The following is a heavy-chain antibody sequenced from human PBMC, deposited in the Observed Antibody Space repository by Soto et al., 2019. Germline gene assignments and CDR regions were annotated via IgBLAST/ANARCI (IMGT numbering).Heavy chain of an antibody. CDR1: AFTFKNHW. D-gene: IGHD6-19*01. Sequence: GGSLRLSCAASAFTFKNHWMHWVRQVPGKGLVWVSRIDTYGSATRYADSVKGRFTISRDNAKNTLYLQMNTLRAEDTAVYYCARVLKSSGWDNDVFDIWGQGTMVTVSS. J-gene: IGHJ3*02. V-gene: IGHV3-74*01. CDR3: ARVLKSSGWDNDVFDI. CDR2: IDTYGSAT.